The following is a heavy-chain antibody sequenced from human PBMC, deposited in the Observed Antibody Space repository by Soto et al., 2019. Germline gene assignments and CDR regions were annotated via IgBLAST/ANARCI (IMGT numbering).Heavy chain of an antibody. D-gene: IGHD5-18*01. CDR3: ARHTDTAMAPMDYMDV. CDR2: IYYSGST. V-gene: IGHV4-39*01. Sequence: SETLSLTCTVSGGSISSSSYYWGWIRQPPGKGLEWIGSIYYSGSTYYNPSLKSRVTISVDTSKNQFSLKLSSVTAADTAVYYCARHTDTAMAPMDYMDVWGKGTTVTVSS. CDR1: GGSISSSSYY. J-gene: IGHJ6*03.